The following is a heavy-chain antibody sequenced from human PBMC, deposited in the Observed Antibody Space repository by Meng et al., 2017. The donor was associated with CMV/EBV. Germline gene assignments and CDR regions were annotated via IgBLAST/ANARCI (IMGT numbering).Heavy chain of an antibody. CDR3: ARGTNDWSGVDY. D-gene: IGHD3-9*01. CDR2: ISSDGSAT. V-gene: IGHV3-74*01. J-gene: IGHJ4*02. Sequence: GESLKISCVASGFSLTGDWMHWVRQTPGTGLVWLSSISSDGSATRFADSVKGRFIISRDNAKNTLYLQMDSLRADDSAVYYCARGTNDWSGVDYWGQGSPVTVSS. CDR1: GFSLTGDW.